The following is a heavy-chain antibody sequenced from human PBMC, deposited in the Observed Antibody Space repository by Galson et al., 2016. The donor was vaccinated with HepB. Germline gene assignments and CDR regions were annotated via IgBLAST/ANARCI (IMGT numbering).Heavy chain of an antibody. V-gene: IGHV1-18*01. CDR3: ARYMVNPLKNNYYYYGMDV. CDR2: ISGKSGDT. CDR1: GYTFNNYG. D-gene: IGHD4/OR15-4a*01. Sequence: SVKVSCKASGYTFNNYGISWVRQAPGQGLEWMGWISGKSGDTENAQKFQGRVTMTTDTSTSTAYMELKSLRSDDTAVYYCARYMVNPLKNNYYYYGMDVWGQGTTVTVSS. J-gene: IGHJ6*02.